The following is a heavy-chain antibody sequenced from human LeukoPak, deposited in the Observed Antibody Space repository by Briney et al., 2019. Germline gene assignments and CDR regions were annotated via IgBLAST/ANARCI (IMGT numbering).Heavy chain of an antibody. D-gene: IGHD4-17*01. Sequence: GGSLRLSCAASGFTFSSYAMHWVRQAPGKGLEWVAVISYDGSNKYYADSVKGRFTISRDNSKNTLYLQMNSLRAEDTAVYYCAKAYGDYLSLIDYWGQGTLVTVSS. V-gene: IGHV3-30-3*01. CDR2: ISYDGSNK. J-gene: IGHJ4*02. CDR3: AKAYGDYLSLIDY. CDR1: GFTFSSYA.